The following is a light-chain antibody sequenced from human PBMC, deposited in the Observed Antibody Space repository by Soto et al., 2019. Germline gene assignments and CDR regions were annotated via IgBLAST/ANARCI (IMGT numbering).Light chain of an antibody. CDR3: QQYGSSGT. J-gene: IGKJ1*01. V-gene: IGKV3-20*01. Sequence: EIVLTQSAGTLSLSPGERATLSWRASQSVSNNYLAWYQQKPGQAPRLLIYGASNRATGIPDRFSGSASGTDFTLTISRLEPEDFAVYYCQQYGSSGTFGQGTKVDIK. CDR1: QSVSNNY. CDR2: GAS.